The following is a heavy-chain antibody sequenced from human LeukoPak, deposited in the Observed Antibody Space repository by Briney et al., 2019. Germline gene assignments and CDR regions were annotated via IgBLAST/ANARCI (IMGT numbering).Heavy chain of an antibody. V-gene: IGHV5-51*01. D-gene: IGHD3-10*01. J-gene: IGHJ4*02. Sequence: GESLKISCQGSGYSFSSYWIGWVRQMSGKGLEWMGIIYPGDSDTRYSPSFQGQVTISADKSSSAAYLQWSSLKASDTAMYFCTRFRGPGSYYRRPFNYWGQGTLVTVSS. CDR2: IYPGDSDT. CDR1: GYSFSSYW. CDR3: TRFRGPGSYYRRPFNY.